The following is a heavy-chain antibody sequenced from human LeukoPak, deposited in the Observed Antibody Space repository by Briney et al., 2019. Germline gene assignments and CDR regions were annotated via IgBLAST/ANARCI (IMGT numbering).Heavy chain of an antibody. V-gene: IGHV1-3*01. CDR2: INAGNGNT. D-gene: IGHD3-10*01. Sequence: ASVKVSCKASGYTFTSYAMHWVRQAPGQRLEWMGWINAGNGNTKYSQKFQGRVTITRDTSASTAYMELSSLRSEDTAVYYCARDKEGPSTYYSPGSNYYYYYGMDVWGQGTTVTVSS. J-gene: IGHJ6*02. CDR3: ARDKEGPSTYYSPGSNYYYYYGMDV. CDR1: GYTFTSYA.